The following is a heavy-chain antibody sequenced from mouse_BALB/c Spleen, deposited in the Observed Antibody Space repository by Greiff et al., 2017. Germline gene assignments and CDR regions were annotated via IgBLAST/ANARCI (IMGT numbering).Heavy chain of an antibody. CDR3: ARGGNYVNYYFDY. CDR2: ISSGSSTI. D-gene: IGHD2-1*01. J-gene: IGHJ2*01. CDR1: GFTFSSFG. V-gene: IGHV5-17*02. Sequence: EVKLVESGGGLVQPGGSRKLSCAASGFTFSSFGMHWVRQAPEKGLEWVAYISSGSSTIYYADTVKGRFTISRDNPKNTLFLQMTSLRSEDTAMYYCARGGNYVNYYFDYWGQGTTLTVSS.